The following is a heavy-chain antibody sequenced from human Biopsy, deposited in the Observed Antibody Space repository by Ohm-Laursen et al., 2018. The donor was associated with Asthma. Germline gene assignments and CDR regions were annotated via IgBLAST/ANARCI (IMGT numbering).Heavy chain of an antibody. D-gene: IGHD3-3*01. V-gene: IGHV3-23*01. Sequence: SLRLSCSASGFTFSNYAMSWVRQAPGKGLEWVSSITGSGGFTYYADPVKGRFTISRDKSENTLYLQMNSLRPDDTAVCYCARDVMEWYLPAFDFWGQGTLVTVSS. CDR3: ARDVMEWYLPAFDF. J-gene: IGHJ4*02. CDR2: ITGSGGFT. CDR1: GFTFSNYA.